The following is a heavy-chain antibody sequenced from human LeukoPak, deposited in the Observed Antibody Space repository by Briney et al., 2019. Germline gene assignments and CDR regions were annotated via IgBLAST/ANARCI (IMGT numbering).Heavy chain of an antibody. J-gene: IGHJ4*02. CDR3: ARGSYYLDC. CDR1: GFTVSSNY. CDR2: IYGGGNT. Sequence: PGGSLRLSCAASGFTVSSNYMNWVRQAPGKGLEWVSVIYGGGNTDYADSVKGRFTISRDNAKNTLYLQMNSLRAEDTAVYYCARGSYYLDCWGQGILVTVSS. V-gene: IGHV3-66*01.